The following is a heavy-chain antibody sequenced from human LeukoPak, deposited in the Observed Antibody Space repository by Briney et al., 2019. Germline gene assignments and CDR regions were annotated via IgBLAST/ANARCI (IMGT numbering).Heavy chain of an antibody. J-gene: IGHJ6*02. D-gene: IGHD3-22*01. Sequence: GASVKVSCKASGYTFTSYYMHWVRQAPGQGLEWMGIINPSGGSTSYAQKFQGRVTMTRDTSTSTVYMELSSLRSEDTAVYYCARERAYDSSGYYSYYGMDVWGQGTTVTVSS. CDR1: GYTFTSYY. CDR2: INPSGGST. V-gene: IGHV1-46*01. CDR3: ARERAYDSSGYYSYYGMDV.